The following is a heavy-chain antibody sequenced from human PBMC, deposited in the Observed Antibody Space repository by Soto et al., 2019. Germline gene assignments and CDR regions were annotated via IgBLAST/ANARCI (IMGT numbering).Heavy chain of an antibody. CDR1: GFTFSSYS. D-gene: IGHD2-15*01. CDR3: ARGRCSGGSCYSDFDY. Sequence: LRLSCAASGFTFSSYSMNWVRQAPGKGLEWVSSISSSSSYIYHADSVKGRFTISRDNAKNSLYLQMNSLRAEDTAVYYCARGRCSGGSCYSDFDYWGQGTLVTVSS. V-gene: IGHV3-21*01. J-gene: IGHJ4*02. CDR2: ISSSSSYI.